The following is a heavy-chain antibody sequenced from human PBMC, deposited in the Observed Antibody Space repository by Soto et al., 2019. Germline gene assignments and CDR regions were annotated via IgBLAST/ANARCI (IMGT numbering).Heavy chain of an antibody. D-gene: IGHD3-22*01. CDR3: VRDRAMDSSGHWFDT. CDR2: IYHIGSP. CDR1: GRSVSSGGYY. Sequence: QVQLQESGPGLVKPSQTLSLTCTVSGRSVSSGGYYWTWIRQHPGRCLEWIGYIYHIGSPYYNPSLESRVTISLDTSKNQFSLNLTSVTAADTAIYYCVRDRAMDSSGHWFDTWGQGTLVSVSS. V-gene: IGHV4-31*03. J-gene: IGHJ5*02.